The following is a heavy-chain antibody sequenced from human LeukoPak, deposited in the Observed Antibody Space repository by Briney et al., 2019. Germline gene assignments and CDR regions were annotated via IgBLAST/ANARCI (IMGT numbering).Heavy chain of an antibody. Sequence: GGSLRLSCAASGFTFRNYAMHWVRQAPGKGLEWVAVIFFDGSEAFYEDSVKGRFTISRDNSKNTLYLQMNSLRAEDTAVYYCAHSSGWPRGGYYFDYWGQGTLVTVSS. D-gene: IGHD6-19*01. CDR2: IFFDGSEA. CDR3: AHSSGWPRGGYYFDY. J-gene: IGHJ4*02. CDR1: GFTFRNYA. V-gene: IGHV3-30-3*01.